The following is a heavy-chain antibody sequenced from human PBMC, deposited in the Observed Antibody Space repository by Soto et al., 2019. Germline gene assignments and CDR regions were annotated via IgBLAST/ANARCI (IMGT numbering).Heavy chain of an antibody. D-gene: IGHD2-15*01. CDR2: ISYTGNT. V-gene: IGHV4-39*01. CDR3: ARHRPQEDGKKKGFDY. J-gene: IGHJ4*02. CDR1: GDSISSAGYS. Sequence: SETLSLTCTVSGDSISSAGYSWGWIRQPPGKGLEYIGTISYTGNTYYNSSLMSRVTISLDTSKNQFSLKLTSVTAADTVLYYCARHRPQEDGKKKGFDYWGQGTRVTVSS.